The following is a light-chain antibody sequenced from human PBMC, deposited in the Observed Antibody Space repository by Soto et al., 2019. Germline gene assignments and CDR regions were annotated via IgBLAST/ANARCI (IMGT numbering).Light chain of an antibody. Sequence: DIQMTQSPSALSASVGDRATITCRASQSISSWLAWYQQKPGKXPXXLIYDASSLESGVPSRLSGSGSGTEFTLTLSSMQPDDYATDDCQQYKTYGTFCQGTKVDIK. CDR2: DAS. J-gene: IGKJ1*01. CDR3: QQYKTYGT. CDR1: QSISSW. V-gene: IGKV1-5*01.